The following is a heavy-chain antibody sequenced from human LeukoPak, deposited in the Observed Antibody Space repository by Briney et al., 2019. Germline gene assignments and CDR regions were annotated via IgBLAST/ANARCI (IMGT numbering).Heavy chain of an antibody. CDR3: VRDGSAKAFDS. V-gene: IGHV3-11*01. J-gene: IGHJ4*02. Sequence: GGSLRLSCAASGFTFSDYYMSWIRQAPGKGLEWVSYINSGGITINYADSVKGRFTISRDNAQNSLYLQMNSLRAEDTAVYYCVRDGSAKAFDSWGQGTLFTVSS. D-gene: IGHD3-10*01. CDR2: INSGGITI. CDR1: GFTFSDYY.